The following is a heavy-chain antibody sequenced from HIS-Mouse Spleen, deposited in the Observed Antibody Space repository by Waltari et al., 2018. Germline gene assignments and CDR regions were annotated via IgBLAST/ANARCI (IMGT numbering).Heavy chain of an antibody. CDR3: AREIPYSSSWYDWYFDL. CDR2: IYYSGST. J-gene: IGHJ2*01. D-gene: IGHD6-13*01. Sequence: QLQLQESGPGLVKPSETLSLPCTVSGGSLLSSRYYWGWFRQPPGQGLEWIGSIYYSGSTYYNPSLKSRVTISVDTSKNQFSLKLSSVTAADTAVYYCAREIPYSSSWYDWYFDLWGRGTLVTVSS. CDR1: GGSLLSSRYY. V-gene: IGHV4-39*07.